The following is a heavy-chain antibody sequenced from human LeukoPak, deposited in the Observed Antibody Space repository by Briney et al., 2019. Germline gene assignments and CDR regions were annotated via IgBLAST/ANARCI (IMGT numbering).Heavy chain of an antibody. CDR1: GYTFTSYG. CDR3: ARDLTRYDYSNSGPVDY. J-gene: IGHJ4*02. D-gene: IGHD4-11*01. Sequence: ASVKVSCRASGYTFTSYGISWVRQAPGQGLEWMGWISAYNGNTNYAQKLQGRVTVTTDTSTSTAYMELRSLRSDDTAVYYCARDLTRYDYSNSGPVDYWGQGTLVTVSS. CDR2: ISAYNGNT. V-gene: IGHV1-18*01.